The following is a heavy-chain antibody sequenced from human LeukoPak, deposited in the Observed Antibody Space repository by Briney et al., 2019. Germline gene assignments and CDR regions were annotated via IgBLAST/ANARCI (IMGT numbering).Heavy chain of an antibody. CDR2: ISSSSSYI. Sequence: SGGSLRLSCAASGFTFSSYEMNWVRQAPGKGLEWVSSISSSSSYIYYADSVKGRFTISRDNAKNSLYLQMNSLRAEDTAVYYCARGESSSWYHYDYWGQGTLVTVSS. CDR1: GFTFSSYE. D-gene: IGHD6-13*01. V-gene: IGHV3-21*01. J-gene: IGHJ4*02. CDR3: ARGESSSWYHYDY.